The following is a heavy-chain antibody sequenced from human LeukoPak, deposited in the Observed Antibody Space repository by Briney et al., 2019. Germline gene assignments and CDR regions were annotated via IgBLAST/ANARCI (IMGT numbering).Heavy chain of an antibody. J-gene: IGHJ4*02. CDR3: AKDRGVRGVIISVLDY. CDR2: ICASGRCT. V-gene: IGHV3-23*01. Sequence: GGSLRLSCAASGFSFVNNAMGWVRQAPGKGLEWVSGICASGRCTFYAAPVRGRFTVSRDNFKNSLYLQMNNLRAEDTAVYYCAKDRGVRGVIISVLDYWGQGTLVTVSS. D-gene: IGHD3-10*01. CDR1: GFSFVNNA.